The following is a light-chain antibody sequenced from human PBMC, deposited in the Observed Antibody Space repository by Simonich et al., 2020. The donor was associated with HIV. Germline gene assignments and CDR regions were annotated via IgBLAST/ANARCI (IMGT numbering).Light chain of an antibody. CDR2: SAS. V-gene: IGKV1-12*01. CDR1: QSISSY. CDR3: QQANSFPFT. J-gene: IGKJ3*01. Sequence: DIQMTQSPSSVSASVGDRVTITCRASQSISSYLAWYQQKPGKAPNLLIYSASTLQSGVPSRFSGSGSGTDFTLTISSLQPEDVATYHCQQANSFPFTFGPGTKVDIK.